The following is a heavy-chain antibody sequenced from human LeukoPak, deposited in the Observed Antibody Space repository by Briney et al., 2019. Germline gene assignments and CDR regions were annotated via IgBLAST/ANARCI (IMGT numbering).Heavy chain of an antibody. D-gene: IGHD6-6*01. CDR1: GFTFSYYY. V-gene: IGHV3-11*04. CDR3: ARVFGPGAARYYYLYYMDV. CDR2: ISSSGSTI. J-gene: IGHJ6*03. Sequence: GGSLRLSCAASGFTFSYYYMSWIRQAPGKGLEWVSYISSSGSTIYYADSVKGRFTISRYNAKTSLYLQMNSLRAEDTAVYYCARVFGPGAARYYYLYYMDVWGNGTTVTVSS.